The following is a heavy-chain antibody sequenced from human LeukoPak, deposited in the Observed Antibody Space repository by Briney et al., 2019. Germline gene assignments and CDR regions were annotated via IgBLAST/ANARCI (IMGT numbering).Heavy chain of an antibody. CDR2: IIPILGIA. CDR1: GGTFSSYA. J-gene: IGHJ4*02. CDR3: ASGGWLQLGGYFDY. D-gene: IGHD5-24*01. Sequence: ASVKVSCKASGGTFSSYAISWVRQAPGQGLEWMGRIIPILGIANYAQKFQGRVTITADKSTSTAYMELSSLRSEDTAVYYCASGGWLQLGGYFDYWGQGTLVTVSS. V-gene: IGHV1-69*04.